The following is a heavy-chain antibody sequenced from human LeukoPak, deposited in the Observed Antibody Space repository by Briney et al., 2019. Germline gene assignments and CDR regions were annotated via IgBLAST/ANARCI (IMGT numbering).Heavy chain of an antibody. CDR2: IYYSGST. D-gene: IGHD6-19*01. Sequence: SETLSLTCAVYGGSFSGYYWSWIRQPPGKGLEWIGSIYYSGSTYYNPSLKSRVTISVDTSKNQFSLKLSSVTAADTAVYYCARQAGTGGFDYWGQGTLVTVSS. CDR1: GGSFSGYY. CDR3: ARQAGTGGFDY. V-gene: IGHV4-34*01. J-gene: IGHJ4*02.